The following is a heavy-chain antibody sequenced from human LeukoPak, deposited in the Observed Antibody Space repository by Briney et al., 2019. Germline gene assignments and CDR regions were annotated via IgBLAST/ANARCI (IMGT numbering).Heavy chain of an antibody. CDR2: IYYSGST. V-gene: IGHV4-59*12. CDR3: ARSGIFGVGV. CDR1: GGSISSYY. D-gene: IGHD3-3*01. J-gene: IGHJ4*02. Sequence: PSETLSLTCTVSGGSISSYYWSWIRQPPGKGLEWIGYIYYSGSTNYNPSLKSRVTISVDTSKNQFSLRLSSVTAADTAVYYCARSGIFGVGVWGQGTLVTVSS.